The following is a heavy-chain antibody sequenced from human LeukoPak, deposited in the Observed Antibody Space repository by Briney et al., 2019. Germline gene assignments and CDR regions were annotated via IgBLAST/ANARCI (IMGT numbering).Heavy chain of an antibody. J-gene: IGHJ2*01. CDR2: IDHSGTT. CDR1: GYSISSGFY. V-gene: IGHV4-38-2*01. Sequence: SETLSLTCDVSGYSISSGFYWGWIRQSAGKGLEWIGSIDHSGTTYYNSSLKSRVIISVDTSQNQFSLKLTSATATDTARYYCARHGGYYNAWFTEYWYFDFWGRGTLVTVSP. CDR3: ARHGGYYNAWFTEYWYFDF. D-gene: IGHD1-26*01.